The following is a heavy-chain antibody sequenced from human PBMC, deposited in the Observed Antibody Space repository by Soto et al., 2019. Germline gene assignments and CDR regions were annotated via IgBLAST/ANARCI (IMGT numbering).Heavy chain of an antibody. J-gene: IGHJ4*02. CDR1: GGTFSSYA. V-gene: IGHV1-69*01. Sequence: QVQLVQSGAEVKKPGSSVKVSCKASGGTFSSYAISWVRQAPGQGLAWMGGIIPIFGTANYAQKFQGRVTITADESTSTAYMELSSLRSEDTAVYYCARDRSKWELRYYFDYWGQGTLVTVSS. D-gene: IGHD1-26*01. CDR3: ARDRSKWELRYYFDY. CDR2: IIPIFGTA.